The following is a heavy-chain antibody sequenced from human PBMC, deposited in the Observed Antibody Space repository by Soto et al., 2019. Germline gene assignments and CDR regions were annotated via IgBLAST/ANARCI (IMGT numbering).Heavy chain of an antibody. Sequence: QVQLVESGGGVVQPGRSLRLSCAASGFTFSSCAMHWVCQAPGKRLEWVAVISYDGSNKYYADSVKGRFTVSRDNSKNTLYLQVNSLRAEDTAVYYCARDKRDLRFLEWSYYFDYWGQGTLVTVSS. CDR1: GFTFSSCA. D-gene: IGHD3-3*01. CDR3: ARDKRDLRFLEWSYYFDY. CDR2: ISYDGSNK. J-gene: IGHJ4*02. V-gene: IGHV3-30-3*01.